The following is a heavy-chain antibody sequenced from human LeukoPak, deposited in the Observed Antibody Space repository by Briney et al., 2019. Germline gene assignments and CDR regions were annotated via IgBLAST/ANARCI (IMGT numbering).Heavy chain of an antibody. D-gene: IGHD3-22*01. CDR2: NYYSGST. CDR1: GGSISSGGYY. J-gene: IGHJ5*02. CDR3: ARATSSSGYAGAPSWFDP. Sequence: SETLSLTCTVSGGSISSGGYYWSWIRQPPGKGREWIGYNYYSGSTYYNPSLKRRGTISVDTSKNQFSLKLSSVTAADTAVYYCARATSSSGYAGAPSWFDPWGQGTLVTVSS. V-gene: IGHV4-31*03.